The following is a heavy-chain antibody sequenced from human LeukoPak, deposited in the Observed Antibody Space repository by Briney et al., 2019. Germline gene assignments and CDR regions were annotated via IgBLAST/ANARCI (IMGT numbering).Heavy chain of an antibody. V-gene: IGHV3-30-3*01. CDR2: ISYDGSNK. J-gene: IGHJ4*02. CDR1: GFTFSSYA. CDR3: ARVLGDSLWLQSYYFDY. D-gene: IGHD5-12*01. Sequence: GGSLRLSCAASGFTFSSYAMHWVRQAPGKGLEWVAVISYDGSNKYYADSVKGRFTISRDNSKNTLYLQMNSLRAEDTAVYYCARVLGDSLWLQSYYFDYWGQGTLVTVSS.